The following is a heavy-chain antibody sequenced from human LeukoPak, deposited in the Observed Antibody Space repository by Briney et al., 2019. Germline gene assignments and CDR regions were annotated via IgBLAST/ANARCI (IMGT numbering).Heavy chain of an antibody. CDR2: ISSSSSYI. D-gene: IGHD2-8*01. CDR3: ARGKYCTNGVCYHYYYYYMDV. V-gene: IGHV3-21*01. CDR1: GFTFSSYS. Sequence: GGSLRLSCAASGFTFSSYSMNWVRQAPGKGLEWVSSISSSSSYIYYADSVKGRFTISRDNAKNSLYLQMNSLRAEDTAVYYCARGKYCTNGVCYHYYYYYMDVWGKGTTVTVS. J-gene: IGHJ6*03.